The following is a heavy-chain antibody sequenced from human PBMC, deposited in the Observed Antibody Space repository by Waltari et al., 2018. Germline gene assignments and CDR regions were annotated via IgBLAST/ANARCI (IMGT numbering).Heavy chain of an antibody. Sequence: QLQLQESGPGLVKPSETLSLTCTVSGGSISSSSYYWGWIRQPPGKGLEWIGSIYYSGSTYSTPALKIRVTISVDTSKNQFSLKLSSVTAADTAVYYCARHPAMTIMLWYFDLWGRGTLVTVSS. CDR3: ARHPAMTIMLWYFDL. CDR2: IYYSGST. CDR1: GGSISSSSYY. J-gene: IGHJ2*01. D-gene: IGHD2-8*01. V-gene: IGHV4-39*01.